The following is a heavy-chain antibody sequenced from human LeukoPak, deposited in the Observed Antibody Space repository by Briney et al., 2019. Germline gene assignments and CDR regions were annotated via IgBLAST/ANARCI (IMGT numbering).Heavy chain of an antibody. V-gene: IGHV4-59*08. CDR3: ARHISGATKELSAFDI. J-gene: IGHJ3*02. D-gene: IGHD1-20*01. Sequence: SETLSLTCTVSSGSISNYYWSWIRQPPGKGLEWVGYINYSESTKYNPPLKSRLTISVDTSKNQFSLRLTSVTAADTAVYYCARHISGATKELSAFDIWGQGTMVNVSS. CDR2: INYSEST. CDR1: SGSISNYY.